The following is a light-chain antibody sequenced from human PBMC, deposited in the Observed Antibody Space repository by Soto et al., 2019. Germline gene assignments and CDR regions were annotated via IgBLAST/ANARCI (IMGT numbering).Light chain of an antibody. CDR1: TSDVGGYKS. Sequence: QSALTQPASLSGSPGQSITISCIGVTSDVGGYKSVSWYQQFPGKAPKLIVYDVNKRPSGIPDRFSASKSGTSATLAITGLQTGDEADYYCETWDTNLSAVVFGGGTKLTVL. CDR2: DVN. CDR3: ETWDTNLSAVV. V-gene: IGLV2-14*01. J-gene: IGLJ3*02.